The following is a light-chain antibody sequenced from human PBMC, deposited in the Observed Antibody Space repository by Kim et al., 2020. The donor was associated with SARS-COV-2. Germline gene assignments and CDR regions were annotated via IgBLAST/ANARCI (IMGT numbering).Light chain of an antibody. CDR2: DGS. Sequence: GQAITISYTGTSSDVGGYNYVSWYQQHPGKAPKLMIYDGSKRPSGVSNRFSGSKSGNTASLTISGLQAEDEADYYCSSYTSSSTWVFGGGTQLTVL. J-gene: IGLJ3*02. CDR1: SSDVGGYNY. CDR3: SSYTSSSTWV. V-gene: IGLV2-14*04.